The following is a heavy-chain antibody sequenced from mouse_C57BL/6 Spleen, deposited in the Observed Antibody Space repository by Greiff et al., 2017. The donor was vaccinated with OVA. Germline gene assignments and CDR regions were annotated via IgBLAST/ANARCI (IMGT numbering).Heavy chain of an antibody. CDR3: AGSIPTVAPYFDY. CDR2: INPSSGYT. D-gene: IGHD1-1*01. CDR1: GYTFTSYW. Sequence: VQLQESGAELAKPGASVKLSCKASGYTFTSYWMHWVKQRPGQGLEWIGYINPSSGYTKYNQKFKDKATLTADKSSSTAYMQLSSLTYEDSAVYYCAGSIPTVAPYFDYWGQGTTLTVSS. V-gene: IGHV1-7*01. J-gene: IGHJ2*01.